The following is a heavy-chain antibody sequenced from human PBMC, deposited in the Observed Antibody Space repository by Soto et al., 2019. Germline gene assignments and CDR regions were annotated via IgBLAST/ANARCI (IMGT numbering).Heavy chain of an antibody. CDR2: ISYDGSNK. CDR1: GFTFSSYG. D-gene: IGHD3-10*01. J-gene: IGHJ4*02. CDR3: AKGYYYGSGTL. Sequence: GGSLRLSCAASGFTFSSYGMHWVRQAPGKGLEWVAVISYDGSNKYYADSVKGRFTISRDNSKNTLYLQMNSLRAEDTAVYYCAKGYYYGSGTLWGQGTLVTVSS. V-gene: IGHV3-30*18.